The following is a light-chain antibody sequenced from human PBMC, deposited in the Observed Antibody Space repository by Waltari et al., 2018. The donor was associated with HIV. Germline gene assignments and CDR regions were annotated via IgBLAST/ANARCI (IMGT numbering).Light chain of an antibody. Sequence: DILMTQSPDSLAVSLGERATIKCKSSKSILHSSNNKNCLAWYQHKPGRPPKLLISWAATRESGVPDRVTAIGSGTDFPLTITSLQAEDVAVYYCHQYANSPWTFGQGTKVEIK. CDR1: KSILHSSNNKNC. V-gene: IGKV4-1*01. J-gene: IGKJ1*01. CDR3: HQYANSPWT. CDR2: WAA.